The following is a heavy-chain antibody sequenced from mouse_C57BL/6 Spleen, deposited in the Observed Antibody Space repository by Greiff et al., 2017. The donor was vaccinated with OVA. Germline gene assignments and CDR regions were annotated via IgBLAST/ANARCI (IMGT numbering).Heavy chain of an antibody. D-gene: IGHD1-1*01. CDR3: ARGDYYGSSGYFDV. J-gene: IGHJ1*03. V-gene: IGHV1-80*01. CDR1: GYAFSSYW. Sequence: VQLQQSGAELVKPGASVKISCKASGYAFSSYWMNWVKQRPGKGLEWIGQIYPGDGDTNYNGKFKGKATLTADKSSSTAYMQLSSLTSEDSAVYFCARGDYYGSSGYFDVWGTGTTVTVSS. CDR2: IYPGDGDT.